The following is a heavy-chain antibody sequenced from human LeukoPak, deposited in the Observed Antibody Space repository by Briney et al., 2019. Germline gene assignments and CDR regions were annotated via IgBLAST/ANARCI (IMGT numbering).Heavy chain of an antibody. CDR2: ISGSGGST. CDR3: AKVNPRLVRGVVILSGACYFDY. D-gene: IGHD3-3*01. V-gene: IGHV3-23*01. Sequence: GGSLRLSCAASGFTFSSYAMSWVRQAPGKGLEWVSAISGSGGSTYYADSVKGRFTISRDNSKNTLYLQMNSLRAEDTAVYYCAKVNPRLVRGVVILSGACYFDYWGQGTLVTVSS. CDR1: GFTFSSYA. J-gene: IGHJ4*02.